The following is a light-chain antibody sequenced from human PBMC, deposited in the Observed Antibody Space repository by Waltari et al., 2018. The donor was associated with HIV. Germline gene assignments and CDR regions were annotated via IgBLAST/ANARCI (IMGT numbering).Light chain of an antibody. J-gene: IGLJ3*02. CDR3: YSIDSSGNLWV. Sequence: SYELTQPPSVSVSPGQTARITCPGDALPKKSPNWSQQKSGQAPVLVIPDDNKRPSGIPGRFSGSSSGTMATLTISGAQVEDEADYYCYSIDSSGNLWVFGGGTKLTVL. V-gene: IGLV3-10*01. CDR2: DDN. CDR1: ALPKKS.